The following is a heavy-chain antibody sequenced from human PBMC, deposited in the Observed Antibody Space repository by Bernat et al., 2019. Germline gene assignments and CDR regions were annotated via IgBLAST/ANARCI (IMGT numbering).Heavy chain of an antibody. Sequence: QVQLVESGGGVVQSGRSLRLSCAASGFTFSSYGMHWVRQAPGKGLEWVAVISYDGSNKYYADSVKGRFTISRDNSKNTLYLQMNSLRAEDTAVYYCAKDKQDIVVVPAAPKDYWGQGTLVTVSS. V-gene: IGHV3-30*18. D-gene: IGHD2-2*01. CDR2: ISYDGSNK. CDR3: AKDKQDIVVVPAAPKDY. J-gene: IGHJ4*02. CDR1: GFTFSSYG.